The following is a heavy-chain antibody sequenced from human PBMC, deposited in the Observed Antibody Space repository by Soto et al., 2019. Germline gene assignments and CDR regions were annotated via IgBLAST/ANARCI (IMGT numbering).Heavy chain of an antibody. CDR3: ARSRRFDY. CDR2: ISAYNGNT. Sequence: WVRQAPGQGLEWMGWISAYNGNTNYAQKLQGRVTMTTDTSTSTAYMELRSLRSDDTAVYYCARSRRFDYWGQGTLVTVSS. V-gene: IGHV1-18*01. J-gene: IGHJ4*02.